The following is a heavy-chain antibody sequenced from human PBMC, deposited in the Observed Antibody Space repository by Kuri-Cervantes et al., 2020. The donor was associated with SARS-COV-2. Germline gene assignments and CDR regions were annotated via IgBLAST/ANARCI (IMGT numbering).Heavy chain of an antibody. Sequence: GSLRLSCTVSGGSISSSSYYWGWTRQPPGKGLEWIGSIYYSGSTYYNPSLKSRVTISVDTSKNQFSLKLSSVTAADTAVYYCARAPQYSSRFDYWGQGTLVTVSS. CDR1: GGSISSSSYY. J-gene: IGHJ4*02. CDR2: IYYSGST. CDR3: ARAPQYSSRFDY. D-gene: IGHD6-13*01. V-gene: IGHV4-39*01.